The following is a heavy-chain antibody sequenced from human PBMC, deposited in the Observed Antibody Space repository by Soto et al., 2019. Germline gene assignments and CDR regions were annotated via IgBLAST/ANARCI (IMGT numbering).Heavy chain of an antibody. D-gene: IGHD6-6*01. CDR2: IYHSGST. J-gene: IGHJ6*02. Sequence: QLQLQESGSGLVKPSQTLSLTCAVSGGSISSGGYSWSWIRQPPGKGLEWIGYIYHSGSTYYNPSLKSRVTISVDRSKSQFSQKLSYVTAADTAVYYCARGMYSSSTVYYYYGMDVWGQGTTITVSS. V-gene: IGHV4-30-2*01. CDR1: GGSISSGGYS. CDR3: ARGMYSSSTVYYYYGMDV.